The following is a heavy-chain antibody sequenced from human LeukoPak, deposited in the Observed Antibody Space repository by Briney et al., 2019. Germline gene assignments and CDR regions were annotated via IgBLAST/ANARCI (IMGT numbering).Heavy chain of an antibody. J-gene: IGHJ3*02. CDR1: GFTFNNYG. V-gene: IGHV3-23*01. D-gene: IGHD2-15*01. CDR2: ITGRGSST. Sequence: GGSLRLACAASGFTFNNYGINWVRQAPGKGLEWVSLITGRGSSTFYADSVKGPFTISRDNSKNTLYLEMNGLRAEDTAMYYCAKNRYCSGNTCFKDAFDIWGQGTMVTVSS. CDR3: AKNRYCSGNTCFKDAFDI.